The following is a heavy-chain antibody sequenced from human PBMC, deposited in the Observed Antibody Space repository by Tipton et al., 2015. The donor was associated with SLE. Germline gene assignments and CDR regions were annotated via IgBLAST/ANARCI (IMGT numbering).Heavy chain of an antibody. Sequence: TLSLTCTASGGSIISGGSHWSWIRQHPGKGLELIGYIYYSGTTNYNPSLKSRLTLSIDTSKNEFSLKLSSVTAADTAVYYCARAGGGDSNWFDPWGQGTLVTVSS. CDR2: IYYSGTT. J-gene: IGHJ5*02. CDR1: GGSIISGGSH. CDR3: ARAGGGDSNWFDP. D-gene: IGHD2-21*01. V-gene: IGHV4-31*03.